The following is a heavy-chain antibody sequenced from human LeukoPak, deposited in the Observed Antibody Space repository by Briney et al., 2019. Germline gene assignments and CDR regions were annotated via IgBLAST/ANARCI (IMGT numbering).Heavy chain of an antibody. CDR1: GGSISSYY. Sequence: SETLSLTCTVSGGSISSYYWSWIRQPPGKGLEWIGYIYYSGSTNYNPSLKSRVTISVDTSKNQFSLKLSSVTAADTAVYYCARVHSLDYYDSSGYSLGDYYFDYWGQGTLVTVSS. V-gene: IGHV4-59*01. CDR3: ARVHSLDYYDSSGYSLGDYYFDY. D-gene: IGHD3-22*01. CDR2: IYYSGST. J-gene: IGHJ4*02.